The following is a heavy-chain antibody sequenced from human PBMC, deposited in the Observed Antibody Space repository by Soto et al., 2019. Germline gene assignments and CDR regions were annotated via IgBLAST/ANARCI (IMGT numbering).Heavy chain of an antibody. CDR2: ISYTGST. CDR1: CGSVSSGGYY. Sequence: SETLSLTCTVSCGSVSSGGYYWSWIRQPPGKELECIGYISYTGSTNYNPSLKSRVTISIDTSKNQFSLRLSSVTAADTAVYYCARDSSGRNYFYYGVDVWGQGTTVTVSS. D-gene: IGHD6-19*01. V-gene: IGHV4-61*08. CDR3: ARDSSGRNYFYYGVDV. J-gene: IGHJ6*02.